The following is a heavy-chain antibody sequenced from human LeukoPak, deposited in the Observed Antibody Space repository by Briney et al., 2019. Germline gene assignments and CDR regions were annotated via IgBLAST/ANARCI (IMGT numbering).Heavy chain of an antibody. J-gene: IGHJ4*02. Sequence: SETLSLTCTVSGGSISSGDYYWSWIRQPPGTGLEWIGYIYYSGSTYYNPSLKSRVTISVDTSKNQFSLKLSSVTAADTAVYYCARSDSSGYYDHYFDYWGQGTLATVSS. CDR2: IYYSGST. CDR1: GGSISSGDYY. V-gene: IGHV4-30-4*01. D-gene: IGHD3-22*01. CDR3: ARSDSSGYYDHYFDY.